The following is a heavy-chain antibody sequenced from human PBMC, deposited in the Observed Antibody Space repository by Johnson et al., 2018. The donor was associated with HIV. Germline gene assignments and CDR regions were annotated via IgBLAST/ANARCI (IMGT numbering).Heavy chain of an antibody. D-gene: IGHD3-22*01. CDR3: ARVVYDSSGYDWVDAFDI. CDR2: ISYDGSNK. Sequence: QVQLVESGGGVVQPWRSLRLSCAASGFTFSSYSMHWVRQAPGKGLEWVAVISYDGSNKYYADSVKGRFTISRDNSKNTLYLQMNSLRAEDTAMYYCARVVYDSSGYDWVDAFDIWGQGTMVTVSS. J-gene: IGHJ3*02. CDR1: GFTFSSYS. V-gene: IGHV3-30-3*01.